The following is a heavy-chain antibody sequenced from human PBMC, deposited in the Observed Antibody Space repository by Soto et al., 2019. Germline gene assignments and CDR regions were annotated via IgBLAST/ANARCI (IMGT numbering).Heavy chain of an antibody. CDR2: IYPGDSDT. CDR3: ARRAHIVATYYYYGMDV. D-gene: IGHD5-12*01. J-gene: IGHJ6*02. CDR1: GYSFTSDC. V-gene: IGHV5-51*01. Sequence: GESLKISFKGSGYSFTSDCIGWVRQMPGKGLEWMGIIYPGDSDTRYSPSFQGQVTISADKSISTAYLQWSSLKASDTAMYYCARRAHIVATYYYYGMDVWGQGTTVTSP.